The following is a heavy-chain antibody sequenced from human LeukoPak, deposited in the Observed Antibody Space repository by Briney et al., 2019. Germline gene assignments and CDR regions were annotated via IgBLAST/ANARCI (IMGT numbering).Heavy chain of an antibody. Sequence: ASVKVSCKASGGTFSSYAISWVRQAPGQGLEWMGRIIPIFGIANYAQKFQGRVTITAGKSTSTAYMELSSLRSEDTAVYYCARGRIAAAGSWFDPWGQGTLVTVSS. D-gene: IGHD6-13*01. V-gene: IGHV1-69*04. CDR3: ARGRIAAAGSWFDP. J-gene: IGHJ5*02. CDR1: GGTFSSYA. CDR2: IIPIFGIA.